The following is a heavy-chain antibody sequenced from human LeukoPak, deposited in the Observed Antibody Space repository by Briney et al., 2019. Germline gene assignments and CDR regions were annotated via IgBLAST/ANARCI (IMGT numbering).Heavy chain of an antibody. D-gene: IGHD1-26*01. Sequence: ASVKVSCKTSGITFSDSAIQWVRQARGQRLEWAGWIVVGTGNTNSAQKFQDRVTITRDMTTTTAYMELSSLTSEDTAVYYCAASLSGFDNWGQGTLVTVSS. CDR3: AASLSGFDN. CDR2: IVVGTGNT. V-gene: IGHV1-58*02. CDR1: GITFSDSA. J-gene: IGHJ4*02.